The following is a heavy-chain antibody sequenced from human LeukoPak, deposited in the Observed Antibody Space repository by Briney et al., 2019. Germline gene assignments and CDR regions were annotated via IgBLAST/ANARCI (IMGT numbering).Heavy chain of an antibody. Sequence: ASVKVSCKASGYTFTSYGISWVRQAPGQGLEWMGWISAYNGNTNFAQKFQGRVTMTRDTSISTAYMELSRLRSDDTAVYYCARVVVADDGVYWGQGTLVTVSS. CDR2: ISAYNGNT. CDR3: ARVVVADDGVY. V-gene: IGHV1-18*01. J-gene: IGHJ4*02. D-gene: IGHD2-15*01. CDR1: GYTFTSYG.